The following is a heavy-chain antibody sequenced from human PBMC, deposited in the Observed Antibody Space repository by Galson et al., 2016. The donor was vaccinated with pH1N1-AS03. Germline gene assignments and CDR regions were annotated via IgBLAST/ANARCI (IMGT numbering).Heavy chain of an antibody. J-gene: IGHJ6*02. V-gene: IGHV1-3*01. CDR1: GYTFTSYA. CDR3: ARDRGSGYELFDYYYGMDV. D-gene: IGHD5-12*01. CDR2: INAGNGNT. Sequence: PVKVSCKASGYTFTSYAMHWVRQAPGQRLEWMGWINAGNGNTKYSQKFQGRVTITRDTSASTAYMELSSLRSEDTAVYYCARDRGSGYELFDYYYGMDVWGQGTTVTVSS.